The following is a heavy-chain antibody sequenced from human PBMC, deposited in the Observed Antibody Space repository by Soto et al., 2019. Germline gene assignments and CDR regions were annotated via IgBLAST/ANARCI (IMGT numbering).Heavy chain of an antibody. CDR2: ISGSGGST. D-gene: IGHD2-15*01. Sequence: GGSLRLSCAASGFTFSSYAMSWVRQAPGKGLEWVSAISGSGGSTYYADSVKGRFTISRDNSKNTLYLQMNSLRAEDTAVYYCAKSSIPRPYCSGGSCNYVTFDYWGQGTLVTVSS. CDR1: GFTFSSYA. CDR3: AKSSIPRPYCSGGSCNYVTFDY. V-gene: IGHV3-23*01. J-gene: IGHJ4*02.